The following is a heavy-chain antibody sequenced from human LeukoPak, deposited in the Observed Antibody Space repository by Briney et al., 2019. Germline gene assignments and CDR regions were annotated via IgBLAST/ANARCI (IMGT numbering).Heavy chain of an antibody. D-gene: IGHD3-3*01. CDR1: GFTFSSYA. CDR2: ISSSSSYI. Sequence: GGSLRLSCAASGFTFSSYAMSWVRQAPGKGLEWVSSISSSSSYIYYADSVKGRFTISRDNAKNSLYLQMNSLRAEDTAVYYCARDSEWLSPSIFRSAGDDAFDIWGQGTMVTVSS. CDR3: ARDSEWLSPSIFRSAGDDAFDI. J-gene: IGHJ3*02. V-gene: IGHV3-21*01.